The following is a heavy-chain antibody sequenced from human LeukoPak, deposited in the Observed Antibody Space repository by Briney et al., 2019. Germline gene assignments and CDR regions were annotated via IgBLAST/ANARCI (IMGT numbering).Heavy chain of an antibody. CDR1: GGSISSYY. Sequence: SETLSLTCTVSGGSISSYYWSWIRQPPGKGLEWIGYIYYSGSTNYNPSLKSRVTISVDTSKNQFSLKLSSVTAADTAVYYCARCSSSWYGLASWFDPWGQGTLVTVSS. V-gene: IGHV4-59*08. J-gene: IGHJ5*02. CDR3: ARCSSSWYGLASWFDP. D-gene: IGHD6-13*01. CDR2: IYYSGST.